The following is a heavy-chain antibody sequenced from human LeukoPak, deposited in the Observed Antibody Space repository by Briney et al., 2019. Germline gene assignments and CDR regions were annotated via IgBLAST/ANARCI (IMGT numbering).Heavy chain of an antibody. CDR1: GFTFTSLP. D-gene: IGHD3-22*01. CDR3: AMDYYDSNGYSRGWDY. J-gene: IGHJ4*02. V-gene: IGHV3-30*04. CDR2: SSTHGSDE. Sequence: PAKSLRLSCAASGFTFTSLPLHWVRQAPGKGLEWVAVSSTHGSDEYYADSVKGRFTVFSDNSKKTVYLQMDSLRAEDTAVYHCAMDYYDSNGYSRGWDYWGQGTLVTVSS.